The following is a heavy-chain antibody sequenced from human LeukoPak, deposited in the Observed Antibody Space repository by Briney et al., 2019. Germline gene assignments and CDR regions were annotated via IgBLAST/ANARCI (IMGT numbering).Heavy chain of an antibody. CDR3: ASSYSSSSLFYYYMDV. J-gene: IGHJ6*03. Sequence: ASVKVSCKASGGTFSSYAISWVRQAPGQGLEWMGGIIPIFGTANYAQRFQGRVTITADASTSTAYMELSSLRSEDTAVYYCASSYSSSSLFYYYMDVWGKGTTVTVSS. V-gene: IGHV1-69*13. D-gene: IGHD6-6*01. CDR2: IIPIFGTA. CDR1: GGTFSSYA.